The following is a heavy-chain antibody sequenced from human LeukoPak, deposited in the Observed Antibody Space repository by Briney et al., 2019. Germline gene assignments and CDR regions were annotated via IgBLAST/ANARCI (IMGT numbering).Heavy chain of an antibody. CDR3: ARQTGYNPPGYFDF. J-gene: IGHJ4*02. V-gene: IGHV4-39*01. Sequence: PSETLSLTCTVSGDSIXXSSYFWGWIRQSXXXXXXXXGXIYHSGXXXXXXXXXXXAXXSGAXXXXQFSLXLTSVTAADTAVYYCARQTGYNPPGYFDFWGQGTLVTVSS. CDR2: IYHSGXX. CDR1: GDSIXXSSYF. D-gene: IGHD5-24*01.